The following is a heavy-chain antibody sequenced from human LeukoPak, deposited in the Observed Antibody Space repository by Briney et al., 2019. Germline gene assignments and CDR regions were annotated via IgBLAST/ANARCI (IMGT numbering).Heavy chain of an antibody. V-gene: IGHV5-51*01. CDR2: IYPGASDT. CDR1: GYSFTSYW. Sequence: GDSLKISCKASGYSFTSYWIGWVRQMPGKGLEWMGVIYPGASDTRYSPSFQGQVTMSADKSITTAYLQWGSLKASDTAMYYCARRSPSALDWGQGTLVTVSS. J-gene: IGHJ4*02. CDR3: ARRSPSALD.